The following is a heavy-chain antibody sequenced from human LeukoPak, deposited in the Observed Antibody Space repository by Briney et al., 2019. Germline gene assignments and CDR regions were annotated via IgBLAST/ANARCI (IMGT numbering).Heavy chain of an antibody. CDR1: GFTFSSYA. J-gene: IGHJ6*04. CDR2: ISGSGGST. D-gene: IGHD1-26*01. CDR3: AKEASRENYYYYGMDV. V-gene: IGHV3-23*01. Sequence: GGSLRLSCAASGFTFSSYAMSWVRQAPGKGLEGVSAISGSGGSTCYADSVKGRFTISRDNSKNTLYLQMNSLRAEDTAVYYCAKEASRENYYYYGMDVWGKGTTVTVSS.